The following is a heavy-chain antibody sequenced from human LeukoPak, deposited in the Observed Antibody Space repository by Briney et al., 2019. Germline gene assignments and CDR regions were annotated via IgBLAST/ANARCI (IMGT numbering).Heavy chain of an antibody. Sequence: PSQTLSLTCTVSGGSISSGGYYWSWIRQHPGKGLEWIGYIYYSGSTYYNPSLKSRVTISVDASKNQFSLKLSSVTAADTAVYYCARGKGYYGSGSPLAGAFDIWGQGTMVTVSS. V-gene: IGHV4-31*03. CDR2: IYYSGST. CDR3: ARGKGYYGSGSPLAGAFDI. J-gene: IGHJ3*02. D-gene: IGHD3-10*01. CDR1: GGSISSGGYY.